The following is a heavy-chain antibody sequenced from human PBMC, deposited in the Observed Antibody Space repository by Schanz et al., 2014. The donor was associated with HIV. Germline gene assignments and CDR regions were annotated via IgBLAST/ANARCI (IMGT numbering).Heavy chain of an antibody. J-gene: IGHJ4*02. CDR1: GGSFSAYY. CDR2: INHRGIT. CDR3: AKLILFDNHDFWSGYPD. Sequence: QVQLHQWGAGLLKPSETLSLTCAVYGGSFSAYYWSWIRQPPGKGLEWIGEINHRGITNYNPSLESRVTISMDTYKKQFSLKLTSVTAADTAVYYCAKLILFDNHDFWSGYPDWGQGTLVTVSS. V-gene: IGHV4-34*01. D-gene: IGHD3-3*01.